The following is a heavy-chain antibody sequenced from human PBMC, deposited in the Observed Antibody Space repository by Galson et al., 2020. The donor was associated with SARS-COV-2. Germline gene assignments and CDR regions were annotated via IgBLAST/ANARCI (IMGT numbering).Heavy chain of an antibody. CDR1: GFTFSSYG. D-gene: IGHD4-17*01. CDR2: ITYDGSYN. Sequence: TGGSLRLSCAASGFTFSSYGMHWVRQTPGKGLEWVAVITYDGSYNDSADSMKGRFTISRDNSKNTLYLQMNSLRAEDTAVYFCAREMTTVTLFKYYNGMDVWGQGTTVTVSS. J-gene: IGHJ6*02. V-gene: IGHV3-30*03. CDR3: AREMTTVTLFKYYNGMDV.